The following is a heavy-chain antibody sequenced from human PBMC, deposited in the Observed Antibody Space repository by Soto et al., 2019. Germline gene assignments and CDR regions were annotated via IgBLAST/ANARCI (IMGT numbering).Heavy chain of an antibody. CDR3: ASDLLHYSFDY. V-gene: IGHV1-18*04. J-gene: IGHJ4*02. CDR1: GCTFPSYG. Sequence: AAEKVSHKASGCTFPSYGIRWVRQASGQELEWIGRISAYNANTSQAQKLLGRFTMTTYTSTSTVYMELRSLRSDDTAVYYCASDLLHYSFDYWGQGTLVPISS. CDR2: ISAYNANT.